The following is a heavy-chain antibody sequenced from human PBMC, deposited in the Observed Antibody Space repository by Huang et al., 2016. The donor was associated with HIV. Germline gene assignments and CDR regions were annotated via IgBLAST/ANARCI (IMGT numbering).Heavy chain of an antibody. CDR2: IDHSGST. V-gene: IGHV4-34*01. CDR1: GGSFTGYY. CDR3: ASGPHSARTLDF. Sequence: QVQLQQWGAGLLKPSETLSLTCAVYGGSFTGYYWSWFRQPPGQGLEWIGEIDHSGSTNYNPSLKSRVTMSVDTAKNQFALKLIAVTAADTAMYDCASGPHSARTLDFWGQGTLVTVSS. D-gene: IGHD6-6*01. J-gene: IGHJ4*02.